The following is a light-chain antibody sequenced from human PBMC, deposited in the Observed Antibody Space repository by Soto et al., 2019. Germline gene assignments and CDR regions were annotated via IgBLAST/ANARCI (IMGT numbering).Light chain of an antibody. V-gene: IGLV1-44*01. CDR2: STN. J-gene: IGLJ2*01. CDR1: SSNIGSKV. CDR3: ATWDDTLDGVV. Sequence: QSVLTQPPSASGTPGQRVTISCSGSSSNIGSKVVNWYQQVSGTAPKLLIYSTNQRPSGVPDRFSGSESGTSASLAISGLQSEDEADYYCATWDDTLDGVVFGGGTQLTVL.